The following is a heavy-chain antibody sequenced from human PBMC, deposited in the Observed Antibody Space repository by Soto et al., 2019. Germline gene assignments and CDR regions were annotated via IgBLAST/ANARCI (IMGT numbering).Heavy chain of an antibody. CDR1: GFSFSSYG. CDR3: ARNPRPTYGDYADY. D-gene: IGHD4-17*01. Sequence: QVQLVESGGGVVQPGTSLRLSCAASGFSFSSYGMHWVRQAPAKGLEWVAVVWYDGSNKYYADSVKGRFTISRDNSKNTLYLQMNSLRAEDTAVYYCARNPRPTYGDYADYWVQGTLVTVSS. CDR2: VWYDGSNK. V-gene: IGHV3-33*01. J-gene: IGHJ4*02.